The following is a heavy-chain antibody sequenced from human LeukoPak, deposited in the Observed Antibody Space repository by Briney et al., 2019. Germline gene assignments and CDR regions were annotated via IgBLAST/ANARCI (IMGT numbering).Heavy chain of an antibody. Sequence: ASVKVSCKASGYTFTSYGISWVRQAPGQGLEWMGWISAYNGNTNYAQKLQGRVTMTTDTSTSTAYMKLRSLRSDDTAVYYCARRVDFWSGSYYYGMDVWGQGTTVTVSS. J-gene: IGHJ6*02. CDR2: ISAYNGNT. CDR1: GYTFTSYG. D-gene: IGHD3-3*01. CDR3: ARRVDFWSGSYYYGMDV. V-gene: IGHV1-18*01.